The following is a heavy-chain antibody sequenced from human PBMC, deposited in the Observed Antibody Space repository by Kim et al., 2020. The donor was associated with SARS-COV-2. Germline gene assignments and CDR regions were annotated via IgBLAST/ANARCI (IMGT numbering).Heavy chain of an antibody. Sequence: GGSLRLSCAASGFTFSSYGMHWVRQAPGKGLEWVAVISYDGSNKYYADSVKGRFTISRDNSKNTLYLQMNSLRAEDTAVYYCAKDGVRIVGTSPKSPTYYYYYMDGWGKGTTVTVSS. D-gene: IGHD1-26*01. CDR1: GFTFSSYG. V-gene: IGHV3-30*18. J-gene: IGHJ6*03. CDR3: AKDGVRIVGTSPKSPTYYYYYMDG. CDR2: ISYDGSNK.